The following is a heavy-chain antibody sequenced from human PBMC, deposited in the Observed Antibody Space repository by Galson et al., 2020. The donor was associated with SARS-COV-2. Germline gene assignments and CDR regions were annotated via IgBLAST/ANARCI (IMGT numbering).Heavy chain of an antibody. Sequence: ASVKVSCKVSGYTLTELSMHWVRQAPGKGLEWMGGFDPEDGETIYAQKFQGRVTMTEDTSTDTAYMELSSLRSEDTAVYYCATSFAVAGTDPYYYYCDGMDVWGLGTTVTVSS. J-gene: IGHJ6*02. V-gene: IGHV1-24*01. CDR2: FDPEDGET. D-gene: IGHD6-19*01. CDR1: GYTLTELS. CDR3: ATSFAVAGTDPYYYYCDGMDV.